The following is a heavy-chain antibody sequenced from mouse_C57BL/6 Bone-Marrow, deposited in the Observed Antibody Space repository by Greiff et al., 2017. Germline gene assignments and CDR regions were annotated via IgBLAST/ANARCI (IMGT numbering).Heavy chain of an antibody. J-gene: IGHJ3*01. Sequence: QVQLQQSGAELVRPGTSVTVSCKASGYAFTNYLIEWVKQRPGQGLEWIGVINPGSGGTNYNEKFKGKATMTADKSTSTAYMQLISLTSEDSAVYFCARSKTWDSWFAYWGQGTLVTVSA. CDR3: ARSKTWDSWFAY. CDR1: GYAFTNYL. V-gene: IGHV1-54*01. CDR2: INPGSGGT. D-gene: IGHD4-1*01.